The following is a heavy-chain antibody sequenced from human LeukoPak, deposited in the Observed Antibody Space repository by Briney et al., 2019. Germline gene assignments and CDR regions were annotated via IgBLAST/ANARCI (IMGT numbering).Heavy chain of an antibody. CDR1: GFTFSSYW. V-gene: IGHV3-7*01. D-gene: IGHD6-13*01. J-gene: IGHJ4*02. Sequence: GGSLRLSCAASGFTFSSYWMSWVRRALGKGREWVANIKGDGSAKYYVDSVKGRFTITRDNAKSSLFLQMNSLRAEDTAVYYCARLVLSRTWFDDFWGQGTLVTVSS. CDR2: IKGDGSAK. CDR3: ARLVLSRTWFDDF.